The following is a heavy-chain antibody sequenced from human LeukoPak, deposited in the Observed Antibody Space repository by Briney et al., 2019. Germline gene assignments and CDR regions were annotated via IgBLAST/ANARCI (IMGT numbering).Heavy chain of an antibody. V-gene: IGHV4-30-4*08. D-gene: IGHD2-2*01. CDR3: ASTDCSDTRCPGANWFDP. CDR1: GGSISRGDYY. Sequence: SETLSLTCTVSGGSISRGDYYWSWIRQSPGKGLEWIGCIYYSGSTYYYNPSLKSRITISVDTSKNQFSLKLSSVTAADTAIYYCASTDCSDTRCPGANWFDPWGQGTLVTVSS. J-gene: IGHJ5*02. CDR2: IYYSGSTY.